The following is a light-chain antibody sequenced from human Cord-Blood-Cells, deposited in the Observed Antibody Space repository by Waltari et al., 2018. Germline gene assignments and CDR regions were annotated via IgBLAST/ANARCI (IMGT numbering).Light chain of an antibody. V-gene: IGKV3-15*01. CDR3: QQYNNWPLT. CDR2: GAS. Sequence: EIVITQSPPTLSVSPGERATPSCRASQSVSSNLAWYQQKPGQAPRLLIYGASTRATGIPARFSGSGSGTEFTLTISSLQSEDFAVYYCQQYNNWPLTFGGGTKVEIK. CDR1: QSVSSN. J-gene: IGKJ4*01.